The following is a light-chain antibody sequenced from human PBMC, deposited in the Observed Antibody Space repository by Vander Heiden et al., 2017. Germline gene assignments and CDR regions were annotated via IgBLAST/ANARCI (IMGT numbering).Light chain of an antibody. CDR3: QQRSNWRGIT. J-gene: IGKJ3*01. Sequence: IVLTQSPATLSLSPGERATLSCRASQSVSSYLDWYQQKPGQAPRLLIYDASNRATGIPARFSGSGSGTDFTLTISSLEPEDFAVYYCQQRSNWRGITFGPGTKVDIK. V-gene: IGKV3-11*01. CDR2: DAS. CDR1: QSVSSY.